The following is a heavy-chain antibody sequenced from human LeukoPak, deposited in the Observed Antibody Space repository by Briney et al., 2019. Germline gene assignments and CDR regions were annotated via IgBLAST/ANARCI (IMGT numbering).Heavy chain of an antibody. CDR1: GFTFERHG. Sequence: GGSLRLSCAASGFTFERHGMSWVRQAPGKGLEWVSGITWNGGSTGYADSVKGRFTISRDSAKSSLYLQMNSLRAEDTALYYCARDGSSGWYSDYWGQGTLVTVSS. CDR3: ARDGSSGWYSDY. V-gene: IGHV3-20*04. J-gene: IGHJ4*02. D-gene: IGHD6-19*01. CDR2: ITWNGGST.